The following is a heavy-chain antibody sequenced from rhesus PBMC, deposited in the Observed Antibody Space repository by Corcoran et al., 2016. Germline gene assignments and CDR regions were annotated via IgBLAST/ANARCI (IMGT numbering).Heavy chain of an antibody. Sequence: QVQLQESGPGLVKPSEALVLTCVVSGASLMSFWWCLVRQPPGKELEWIGEITGNSGSTYYNPSLKSRVTISKDASKNQFSLNLSSVTAADTAVYYCARYRTNRDWGQGVLVTVSS. V-gene: IGHV4-80*01. D-gene: IGHD2-15*01. CDR2: ITGNSGST. J-gene: IGHJ4*01. CDR3: ARYRTNRD. CDR1: GASLMSFW.